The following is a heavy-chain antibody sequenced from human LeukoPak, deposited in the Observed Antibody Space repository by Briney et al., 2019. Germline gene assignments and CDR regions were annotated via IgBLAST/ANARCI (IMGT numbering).Heavy chain of an antibody. V-gene: IGHV3-23*01. CDR3: AKPDILTGYYNGYFDY. Sequence: GGSLRLSCAASGFTFSSYAMSWVRQAPGKGLEWVSAISGSGGSTYYADSVKGRLTISRGNSKNTVYLQMNSLRAEDTAVYYCAKPDILTGYYNGYFDYRGQGTLVTVSS. CDR1: GFTFSSYA. J-gene: IGHJ4*02. D-gene: IGHD3-9*01. CDR2: ISGSGGST.